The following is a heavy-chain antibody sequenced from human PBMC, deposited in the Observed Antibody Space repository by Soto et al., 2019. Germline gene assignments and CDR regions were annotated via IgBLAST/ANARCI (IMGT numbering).Heavy chain of an antibody. CDR1: GGSISSYY. Sequence: QVQLQESGPGLVKPSETLSLTCTVSGGSISSYYWSWIRQPPGKGLEWIGYIYYSGSTNYNPSLKSRGTISVDTSKNQFSLKLSSVTAADTAVYYCARHYFGEANWYFDLWGRGTLVTVSS. CDR3: ARHYFGEANWYFDL. D-gene: IGHD3-10*01. J-gene: IGHJ2*01. V-gene: IGHV4-59*08. CDR2: IYYSGST.